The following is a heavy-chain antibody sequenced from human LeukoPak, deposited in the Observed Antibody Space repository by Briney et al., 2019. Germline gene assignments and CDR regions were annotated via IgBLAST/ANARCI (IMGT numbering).Heavy chain of an antibody. V-gene: IGHV4-31*03. CDR2: IHYSGST. Sequence: SETLSLTCTVSGDSISSGDYYWSWLRQRPGKGLEWIGYIHYSGSTYYNPSLKSRVTISVDTSKNQFSLKLSSVTDADTAVYYCASRSNYFDNWGQGTLVTVSS. CDR1: GDSISSGDYY. CDR3: ASRSNYFDN. J-gene: IGHJ4*02.